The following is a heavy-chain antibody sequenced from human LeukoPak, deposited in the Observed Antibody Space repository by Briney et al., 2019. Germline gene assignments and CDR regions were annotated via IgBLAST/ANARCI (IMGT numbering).Heavy chain of an antibody. Sequence: ASVKVSCTASGYTFTSYDINWVRQATGQGLEWMGWMNPNSGNTGYAQKFQGRVTMTRNTSISTAYMELSSLRSEDTAVYYCARYRYSSSWYQIMFEPNNWFDPWGQGTLVTVSS. V-gene: IGHV1-8*01. D-gene: IGHD6-13*01. CDR1: GYTFTSYD. CDR3: ARYRYSSSWYQIMFEPNNWFDP. CDR2: MNPNSGNT. J-gene: IGHJ5*02.